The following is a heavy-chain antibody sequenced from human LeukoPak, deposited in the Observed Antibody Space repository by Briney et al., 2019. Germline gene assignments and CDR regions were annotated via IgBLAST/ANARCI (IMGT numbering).Heavy chain of an antibody. D-gene: IGHD4-17*01. CDR3: ARLRSTYWYFDL. V-gene: IGHV4-4*07. J-gene: IGHJ2*01. CDR2: IYTSGST. CDR1: GGSISSYY. Sequence: SETLSLTCTVSGGSISSYYWSWIRQPAGKGLEWIGRIYTSGSTNYNPSLKSRVTMSVDTSKNQSSLKLSSVTAADTAVYYCARLRSTYWYFDLWGRGTLVTVSS.